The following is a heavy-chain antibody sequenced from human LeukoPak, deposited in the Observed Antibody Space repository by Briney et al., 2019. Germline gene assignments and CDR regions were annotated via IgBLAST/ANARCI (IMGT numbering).Heavy chain of an antibody. CDR2: INPNSGGT. Sequence: ASVKVSCKASGYSFTNYGISWVRQAPGQGLEWMGWINPNSGGTNYAQKFQGRVTMTRDTSISTAYMELSRLRSDDTAVYYCARDVSYYDFWSGYYKVGYYYYYMDVWGKGTTVTVSS. J-gene: IGHJ6*03. D-gene: IGHD3-3*01. CDR1: GYSFTNYG. V-gene: IGHV1-2*02. CDR3: ARDVSYYDFWSGYYKVGYYYYYMDV.